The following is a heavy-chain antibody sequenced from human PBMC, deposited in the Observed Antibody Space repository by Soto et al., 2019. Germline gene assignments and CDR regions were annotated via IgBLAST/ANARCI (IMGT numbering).Heavy chain of an antibody. D-gene: IGHD2-8*01. CDR2: TYYSGST. Sequence: PSETLSLTCTVSGGPISSYYWSWIRQPPGKGLEWIGYTYYSGSTNYNPSLKSRVTISVDTSKNQFSLKLSSVTAADTAVYYCARDLPYTKGGMDVWGQGTKVTVS. CDR1: GGPISSYY. J-gene: IGHJ6*02. V-gene: IGHV4-59*01. CDR3: ARDLPYTKGGMDV.